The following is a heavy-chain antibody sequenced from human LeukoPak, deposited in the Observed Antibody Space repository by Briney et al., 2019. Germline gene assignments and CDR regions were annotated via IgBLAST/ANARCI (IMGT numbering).Heavy chain of an antibody. J-gene: IGHJ4*02. V-gene: IGHV3-48*04. D-gene: IGHD2-2*01. CDR2: ISSSGDTK. CDR1: GFIFSRYT. Sequence: GGSLRLSCAASGFIFSRYTMNWVRQAPGKGLEWVSYISSSGDTKYYADSVRGRFTISRDNAKNSLYLQMNSLRAEDTAVYYCAKTPVETGVVVPPFDYWGQGTLVTVSS. CDR3: AKTPVETGVVVPPFDY.